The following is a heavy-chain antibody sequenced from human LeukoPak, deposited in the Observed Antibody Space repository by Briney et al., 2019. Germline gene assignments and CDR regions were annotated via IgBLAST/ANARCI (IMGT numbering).Heavy chain of an antibody. D-gene: IGHD4-23*01. Sequence: SETLSLTCTVSGGSISSHYWSWIRQPPGKGLEWIGYIYYSGNTKYNPSLKSRVTISVDTSKNQFSLKLTSVTAADTAVYYCARGSTVVTLDSWGQGTLVTVSS. CDR3: ARGSTVVTLDS. V-gene: IGHV4-59*11. CDR2: IYYSGNT. CDR1: GGSISSHY. J-gene: IGHJ4*02.